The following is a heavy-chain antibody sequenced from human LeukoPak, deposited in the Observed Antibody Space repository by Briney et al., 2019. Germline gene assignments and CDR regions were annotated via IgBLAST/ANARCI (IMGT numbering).Heavy chain of an antibody. V-gene: IGHV3-23*01. CDR2: ISGSGGST. CDR1: GFTFSSYS. Sequence: GGSLRLSCAASGFTFSSYSMNWVRQAPGKGLEWVSAISGSGGSTYYADSVKGRFTISRDNSKNTLYLQMNSLRAEDTAVYYCARDGQLGYCSGGSCYSDYWGQGTLVTVSS. J-gene: IGHJ4*02. D-gene: IGHD2-15*01. CDR3: ARDGQLGYCSGGSCYSDY.